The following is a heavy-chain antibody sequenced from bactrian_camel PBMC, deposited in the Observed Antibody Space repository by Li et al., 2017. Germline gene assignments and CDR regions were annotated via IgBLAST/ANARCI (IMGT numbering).Heavy chain of an antibody. D-gene: IGHD2*01. CDR3: ATGPAYYSDGTLIYDYNY. CDR2: IAAYTGGDNT. Sequence: HVQLVESGGGSVQAGGSLRLSCTASDYSYSVIGWFRQATGSEREAVAAIAAYTGGDNTYYADSVKGRFTISRDNAKNTVYLQMNSLKSEDTALYYCATGPAYYSDGTLIYDYNYWGQGTQVTVS. V-gene: IGHV3S54*01. CDR1: DYSYSV. J-gene: IGHJ4*01.